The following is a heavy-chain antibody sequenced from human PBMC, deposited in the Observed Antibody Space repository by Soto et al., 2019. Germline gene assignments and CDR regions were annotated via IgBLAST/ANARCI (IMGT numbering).Heavy chain of an antibody. CDR3: ARWRRSGWYDDY. J-gene: IGHJ4*02. CDR2: IYYSGST. D-gene: IGHD6-19*01. CDR1: GGSISSGGYY. Sequence: SETLSLTCTVSGGSISSGGYYWSGIRQHPGKGLEWIGYIYYSGSTYYNPSLKSRVTISVDTSKNQFSLKLSSVTAADTAVYYCARWRRSGWYDDYWGPGPLVTVSS. V-gene: IGHV4-31*03.